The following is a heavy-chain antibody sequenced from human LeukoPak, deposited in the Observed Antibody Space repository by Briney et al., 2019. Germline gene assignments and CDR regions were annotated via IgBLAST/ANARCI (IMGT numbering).Heavy chain of an antibody. Sequence: GGSLRLSCAASGFTFSSYAMSWVRQAPGKGLEWVSAISGSGGSTYYADSVKSRFTISRDNSKNTLYLQMNSLRAEDTAVYYCAKDYSSGWYYFQHWGQGTLVTVSS. V-gene: IGHV3-23*01. J-gene: IGHJ1*01. CDR3: AKDYSSGWYYFQH. CDR1: GFTFSSYA. CDR2: ISGSGGST. D-gene: IGHD6-19*01.